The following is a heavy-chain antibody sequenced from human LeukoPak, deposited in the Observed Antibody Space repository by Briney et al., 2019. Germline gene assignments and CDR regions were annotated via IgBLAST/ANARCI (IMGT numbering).Heavy chain of an antibody. V-gene: IGHV3-48*01. Sequence: PGGSLRLSCIASGFTFSSSGMNWVRQAPGKGLEWVSFIGTNSRTTYYGDSVKGRFTISRDNAKNSLYLQMDSLRAEDTAVYYCAKDFLIDPLWGQGTLVTVSS. CDR1: GFTFSSSG. CDR3: AKDFLIDPL. CDR2: IGTNSRTT. D-gene: IGHD2-21*01. J-gene: IGHJ4*02.